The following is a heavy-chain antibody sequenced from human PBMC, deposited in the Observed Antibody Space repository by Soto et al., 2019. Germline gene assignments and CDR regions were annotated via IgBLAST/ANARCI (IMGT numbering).Heavy chain of an antibody. J-gene: IGHJ5*02. D-gene: IGHD6-13*01. CDR1: GGTFSSYA. Sequence: QVQLVQSGAEVKKPGSSVKVSCKASGGTFSSYAISWVQQAPGQGLEWMGGIIPIFGTANYAQKFQGRVTITADKSTSTAYMELSSLRSEDTAVYYCARVPGIAAAGPNWFDPWGQGTLVTVSS. CDR3: ARVPGIAAAGPNWFDP. V-gene: IGHV1-69*06. CDR2: IIPIFGTA.